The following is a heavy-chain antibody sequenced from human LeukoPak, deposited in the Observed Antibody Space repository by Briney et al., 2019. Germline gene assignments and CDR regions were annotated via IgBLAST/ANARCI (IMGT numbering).Heavy chain of an antibody. CDR1: GFAFSSCG. Sequence: GMSLRLSCAASGFAFSSCGIHWVRQAPGKGLEWVALISEDGSIKFYADSVKGRFTISGDNSKNTLYLQMNSLRAEDTAVYYCAKEVGARDAFDIRGQGTLVTVSP. D-gene: IGHD1-26*01. CDR2: ISEDGSIK. V-gene: IGHV3-30*18. CDR3: AKEVGARDAFDI. J-gene: IGHJ3*02.